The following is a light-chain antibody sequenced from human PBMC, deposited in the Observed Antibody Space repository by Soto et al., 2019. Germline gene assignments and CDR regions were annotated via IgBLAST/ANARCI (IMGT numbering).Light chain of an antibody. CDR3: QQHNQWPIT. V-gene: IGKV1-5*03. CDR1: QTISSW. CDR2: KAS. J-gene: IGKJ5*01. Sequence: DIQMTQSPSTLSGSVGDRVTITCRASQTISSWLAWYQQKPGKAPKLLIYKASTLKSGVPSRFSGSGSGTEFTLTINSLQSEDSAVYYCQQHNQWPITFGQGTRLEIK.